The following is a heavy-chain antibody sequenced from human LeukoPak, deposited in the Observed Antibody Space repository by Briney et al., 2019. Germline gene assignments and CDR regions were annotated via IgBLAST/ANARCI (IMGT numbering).Heavy chain of an antibody. D-gene: IGHD6-19*01. CDR2: ISWNSGSI. Sequence: GGSLRLSCAASGFTSDDYAMHWVRQAPGKGLEWVSGISWNSGSIGYADSVKGRFTISRDNAKNSLYLQMNSLRAEDAALYYCAKDIHTVAGYYYYGMDVWGQGTTVTVSS. CDR3: AKDIHTVAGYYYYGMDV. J-gene: IGHJ6*02. CDR1: GFTSDDYA. V-gene: IGHV3-9*02.